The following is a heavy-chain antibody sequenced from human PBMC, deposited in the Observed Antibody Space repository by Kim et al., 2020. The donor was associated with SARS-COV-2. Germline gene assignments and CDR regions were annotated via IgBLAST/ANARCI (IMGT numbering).Heavy chain of an antibody. Sequence: SETLSLTCTVSGGSISSYYWSWIRQPPGKGLEWIGYIYYSGSTNYNPSLKSRVTISVDTSKNQFSLKLSSVTAADTAVYYCARQSYYYDSSGPSGAFDIWGQGTMVTVSS. D-gene: IGHD3-22*01. CDR2: IYYSGST. J-gene: IGHJ3*02. CDR1: GGSISSYY. CDR3: ARQSYYYDSSGPSGAFDI. V-gene: IGHV4-59*08.